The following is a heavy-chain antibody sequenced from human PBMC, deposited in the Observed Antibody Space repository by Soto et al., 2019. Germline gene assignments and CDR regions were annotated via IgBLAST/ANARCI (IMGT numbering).Heavy chain of an antibody. Sequence: QVQLVQSGAEVKKPGASVKVSCKASGYTFTGYYMHWVRQAPGQGLEWMGWINPNSGGTNYAQKFQGWVTMTRDTSISTAYMELSRLRSDDTAVYYCARGGPFAARPYNWFDPWGQGTLVTVSS. CDR3: ARGGPFAARPYNWFDP. J-gene: IGHJ5*02. D-gene: IGHD6-6*01. CDR1: GYTFTGYY. CDR2: INPNSGGT. V-gene: IGHV1-2*04.